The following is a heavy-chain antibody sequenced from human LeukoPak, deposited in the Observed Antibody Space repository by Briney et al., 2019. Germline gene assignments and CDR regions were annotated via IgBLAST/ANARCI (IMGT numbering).Heavy chain of an antibody. CDR1: GFTISSYS. CDR3: ARLLGSALDR. Sequence: GGSRRLSCAASGFTISSYSMNWVRQAPGKGLEWVSSISSSSSYIYYADSVKGRFTISRDNAKNSLYLQMNSLRAEDTAVYYCARLLGSALDRWGQGILVTVSS. D-gene: IGHD2-21*01. V-gene: IGHV3-21*01. J-gene: IGHJ5*02. CDR2: ISSSSSYI.